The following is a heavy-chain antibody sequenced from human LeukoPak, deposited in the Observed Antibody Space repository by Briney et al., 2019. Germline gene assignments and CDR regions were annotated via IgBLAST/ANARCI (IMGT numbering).Heavy chain of an antibody. CDR2: IHYTGNT. CDR1: GDSISPHY. V-gene: IGHV4-59*08. J-gene: IGHJ4*02. Sequence: PSETLSLTCSVSGDSISPHYWSWIRQPPEKGLEWSGYIHYTGNTNYNPSLKSRVTISVDTATNQFSLRLSSVTAADTVVYYCARFSGYDDTGSHYVDNWGQGALVAVSS. D-gene: IGHD3-22*01. CDR3: ARFSGYDDTGSHYVDN.